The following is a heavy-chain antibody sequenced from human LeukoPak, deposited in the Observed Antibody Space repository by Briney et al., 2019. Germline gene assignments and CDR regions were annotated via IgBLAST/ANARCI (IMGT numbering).Heavy chain of an antibody. CDR2: IYYSGST. CDR1: GGSISSSSYY. D-gene: IGHD2-15*01. J-gene: IGHJ4*02. CDR3: ARTYCSGGSCHFDY. Sequence: PSETLSLTCTVSGGSISSSSYYWGWIRQPPGKGLEWIGGIYYSGSTYYNPSLKSRVTISVDTSKNQFSLKLSSVTAADTAVYYCARTYCSGGSCHFDYWGQGTLVTVSS. V-gene: IGHV4-39*01.